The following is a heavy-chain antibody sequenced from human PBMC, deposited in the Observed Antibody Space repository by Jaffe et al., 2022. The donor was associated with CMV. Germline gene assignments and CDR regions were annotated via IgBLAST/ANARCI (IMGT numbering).Heavy chain of an antibody. J-gene: IGHJ6*02. V-gene: IGHV3-30*18. CDR2: ISYDGSNK. CDR3: AKDSISIAATHEYYYYGMDV. Sequence: QVQLVESGGGVVQPGRSLRLSCAASGFTFSSYGMHWVRQAPGKGLEWVAVISYDGSNKYYADSVKGRFTISRDNSKNTLYLQMNSLRAEDTAVYYCAKDSISIAATHEYYYYGMDVWGQGTTVTVSS. D-gene: IGHD6-6*01. CDR1: GFTFSSYG.